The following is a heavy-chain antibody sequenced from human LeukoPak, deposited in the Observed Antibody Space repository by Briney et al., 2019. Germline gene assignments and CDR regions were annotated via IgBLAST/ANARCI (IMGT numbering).Heavy chain of an antibody. J-gene: IGHJ4*02. CDR2: ISSSSSYT. CDR3: ARALYDSSGYYFDY. V-gene: IGHV3-11*05. CDR1: GFTFSDYY. D-gene: IGHD3-22*01. Sequence: GSLRLSCAASGFTFSDYYMSWIRQAPGKGLEWVSYISSSSSYTNYADSVKGRFTISRDNAKNSLYLQMNSLGAEDTAVYYCARALYDSSGYYFDYWGQGTLVTVSS.